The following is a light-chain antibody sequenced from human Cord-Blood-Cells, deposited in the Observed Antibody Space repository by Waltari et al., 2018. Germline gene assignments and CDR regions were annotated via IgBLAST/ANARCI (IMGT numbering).Light chain of an antibody. CDR3: SSYTSSSTWV. CDR1: SSNVCGYNY. V-gene: IGLV2-14*03. J-gene: IGLJ3*02. CDR2: DVS. Sequence: QSALTPPASLSGSPGPSITISCPGTSSNVCGYNYVSWYQQPPGKAPKLTIYDVSNPRSGVSSRCSASKSGTTASLTISVLHAEDEADYYCSSYTSSSTWVFGGGTKLTVL.